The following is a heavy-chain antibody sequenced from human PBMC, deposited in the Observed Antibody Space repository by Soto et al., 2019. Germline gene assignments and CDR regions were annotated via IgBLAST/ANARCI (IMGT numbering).Heavy chain of an antibody. D-gene: IGHD6-6*01. CDR2: INHSGST. Sequence: SETLSLTCAVYGGSFSGYYWSWIRQPPGKGLEWIGEINHSGSTNYNPSLKSRVTISVDTSKNQFSLKLSSVTAADTAVYYCARGEAARASEPYDYYYYGMDVWGQGNTGT. CDR1: GGSFSGYY. J-gene: IGHJ6*02. V-gene: IGHV4-34*01. CDR3: ARGEAARASEPYDYYYYGMDV.